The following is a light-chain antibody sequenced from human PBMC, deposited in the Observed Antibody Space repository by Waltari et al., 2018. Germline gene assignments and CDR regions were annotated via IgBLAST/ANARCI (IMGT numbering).Light chain of an antibody. J-gene: IGKJ2*01. V-gene: IGKV3-11*01. CDR3: LQRSDWYT. CDR1: QSVSSY. Sequence: EIVLTQSPATLSLSPGESATISCRASQSVSSYLAWYQQKPGQAPRLLIYDASNRATGIPARFSASGSGTDFTLTITSLEPEDFAVYYCLQRSDWYTFGQGTNLEIK. CDR2: DAS.